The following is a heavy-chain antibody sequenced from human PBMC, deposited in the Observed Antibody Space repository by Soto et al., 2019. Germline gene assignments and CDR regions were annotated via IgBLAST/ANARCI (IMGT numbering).Heavy chain of an antibody. CDR1: GYNFTSHY. J-gene: IGHJ6*02. D-gene: IGHD3-22*01. Sequence: ASVKVSCKTSGYNFTSHYIHWVRQAPGQRLESMGIIYPRGGSTIYAQKFQGKVTMTRDTSTHTLCMELSSLRSEDTAIYYCARVGYSSTGTTLHFHGLDVWGQGTTVTVSS. CDR3: ARVGYSSTGTTLHFHGLDV. CDR2: IYPRGGST. V-gene: IGHV1-46*01.